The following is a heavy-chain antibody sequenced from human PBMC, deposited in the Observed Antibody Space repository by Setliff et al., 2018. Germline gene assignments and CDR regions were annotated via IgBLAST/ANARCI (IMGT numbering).Heavy chain of an antibody. J-gene: IGHJ4*02. CDR2: ISNGGGAV. CDR1: GFTFSSYS. D-gene: IGHD3-16*01. CDR3: ARDQGSYGYRAFDS. Sequence: GGSLRLSCAASGFTFSSYSMNWVRQAPGKGLEWISYISNGGGAVKCADSVKGRFTISRDNAKSSLYLQMNSLRAEDTAVYYCARDQGSYGYRAFDSWGQGALVTVSS. V-gene: IGHV3-48*04.